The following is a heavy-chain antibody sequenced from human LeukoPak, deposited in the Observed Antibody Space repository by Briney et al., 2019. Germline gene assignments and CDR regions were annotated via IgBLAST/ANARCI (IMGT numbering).Heavy chain of an antibody. J-gene: IGHJ6*02. V-gene: IGHV1-46*01. CDR2: INPSGGST. CDR3: ARDHYDYAYGMDV. CDR1: GYTFTSYY. Sequence: ASVKVSCKASGYTFTSYYMHWVRQAPGQGLEWMGIINPSGGSTSYAQKFQGRVTITRDTSASTAYMELSSLRSEDTAVYYCARDHYDYAYGMDVWGQGTTVTVSS. D-gene: IGHD3-16*01.